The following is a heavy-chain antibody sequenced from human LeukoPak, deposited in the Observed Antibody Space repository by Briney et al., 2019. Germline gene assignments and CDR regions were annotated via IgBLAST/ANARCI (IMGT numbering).Heavy chain of an antibody. CDR2: IYYSGST. J-gene: IGHJ3*02. CDR3: ARRRWPKDAFDI. D-gene: IGHD4-23*01. Sequence: NPSETLSLTCTVPGGSISSGDYYLSWIRQPPGKGLEWIGYIYYSGSTYYNPSLKSRVTISVDTSKNQFSLKLSSVTAADTAVYYCARRRWPKDAFDIWGQGTMVTVSS. V-gene: IGHV4-30-4*08. CDR1: GGSISSGDYY.